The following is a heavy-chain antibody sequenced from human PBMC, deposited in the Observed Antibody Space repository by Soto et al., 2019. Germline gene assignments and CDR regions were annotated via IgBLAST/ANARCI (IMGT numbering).Heavy chain of an antibody. V-gene: IGHV1-8*01. CDR1: GYTFTSYD. D-gene: IGHD6-13*01. CDR2: MNPNSVNT. Sequence: ASVKVSCKASGYTFTSYDINWVRQATGQGLEWMGWMNPNSVNTGYAQKFQGRVTMTRNTSISTAYMELSSLRSEDTAVYYCARGRSSSWLDAFDIWGQGTMVTVSS. J-gene: IGHJ3*02. CDR3: ARGRSSSWLDAFDI.